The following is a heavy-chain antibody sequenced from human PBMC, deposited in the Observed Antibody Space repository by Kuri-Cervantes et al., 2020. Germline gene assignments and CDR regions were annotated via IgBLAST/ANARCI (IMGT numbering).Heavy chain of an antibody. CDR1: GGSISSGSYY. D-gene: IGHD2-2*01. V-gene: IGHV4-61*02. J-gene: IGHJ4*02. Sequence: LRLSCTVSGGSISSGSYYWSWIRQPAGKGLEWIGRIYTSGSTNYNPSLKSRVTISVDTSKNQFSLKLSSVTAADTAVYYCAREVPAAILDYWGQGTLVTVSS. CDR2: IYTSGST. CDR3: AREVPAAILDY.